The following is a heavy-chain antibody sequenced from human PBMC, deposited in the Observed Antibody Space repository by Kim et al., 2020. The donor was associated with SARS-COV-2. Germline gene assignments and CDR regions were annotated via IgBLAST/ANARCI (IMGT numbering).Heavy chain of an antibody. D-gene: IGHD3-3*01. V-gene: IGHV3-33*01. CDR2: IWYDGSNK. J-gene: IGHJ4*02. CDR1: GFTFSSYG. Sequence: GGSLRLSCAASGFTFSSYGMHWVRQAPGKGLEWVAVIWYDGSNKYYADSVKGRFTISRDNSKNTLYLQMNSLRAEDTAVYYCARDHSEYYDFWSGYLTGWGQGTLVTVSS. CDR3: ARDHSEYYDFWSGYLTG.